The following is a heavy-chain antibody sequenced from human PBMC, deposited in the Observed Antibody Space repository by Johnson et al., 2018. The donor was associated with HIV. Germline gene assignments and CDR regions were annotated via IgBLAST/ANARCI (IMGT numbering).Heavy chain of an antibody. J-gene: IGHJ3*02. CDR2: INSDGSST. Sequence: VQLVESGGGLVQPGGSLRLSCAASGFTFSSYWMHWVRQAPGKGLVWVSRINSDGSSTRYADSVKGRFTVSRDNAKNKLYLQMNSLRAEDTAVYYCAKDLFTEREDDAFDIWGQGTMVTVSS. CDR3: AKDLFTEREDDAFDI. D-gene: IGHD1-26*01. CDR1: GFTFSSYW. V-gene: IGHV3-74*02.